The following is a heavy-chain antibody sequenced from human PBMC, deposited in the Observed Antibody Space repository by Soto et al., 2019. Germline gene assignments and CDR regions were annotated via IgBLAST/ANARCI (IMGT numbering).Heavy chain of an antibody. CDR1: SGSINSFY. CDR2: IHSSGTT. D-gene: IGHD1-7*01. J-gene: IGHJ4*02. V-gene: IGHV4-4*07. Sequence: SETLSLTCTVSSGSINSFYWSWIGQPAGKGLEWIGRIHSSGTTNYNPSLKSRVTMSVDTSRNQFSLKLTSVTAADTAVYYCARDRIIGTSYSDYWGQGVLVTVSS. CDR3: ARDRIIGTSYSDY.